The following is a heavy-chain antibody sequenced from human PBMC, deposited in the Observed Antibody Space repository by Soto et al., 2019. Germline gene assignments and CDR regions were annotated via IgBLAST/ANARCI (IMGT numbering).Heavy chain of an antibody. CDR1: GFTFSSYA. V-gene: IGHV3-30-3*01. CDR2: ISYDGSNK. CDR3: AKDNDRGVINYFDY. J-gene: IGHJ4*02. D-gene: IGHD3-10*02. Sequence: GGSLRLSCAASGFTFSSYAMHWVRQAPGKGLEWVAVISYDGSNKYYADSVKGRFTISRDNSKNTLYLQMNSLRAEDTAVYYCAKDNDRGVINYFDYWGQGTLVTVSS.